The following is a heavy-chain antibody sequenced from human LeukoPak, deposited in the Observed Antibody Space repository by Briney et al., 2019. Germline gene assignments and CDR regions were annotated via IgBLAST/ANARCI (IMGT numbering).Heavy chain of an antibody. CDR3: ASLHDFWCGYLS. D-gene: IGHD3-3*01. CDR2: IYYSGST. J-gene: IGHJ4*02. V-gene: IGHV4-31*03. CDR1: GGSISSGGYY. Sequence: SETLSLTCTVSGGSISSGGYYWSWIREHPGKGLEWIGYIYYSGSTYYNPSLKSRVTISVDTSKNQFALKLRSVTAADTALYYCASLHDFWCGYLSWGQGTLVTVSS.